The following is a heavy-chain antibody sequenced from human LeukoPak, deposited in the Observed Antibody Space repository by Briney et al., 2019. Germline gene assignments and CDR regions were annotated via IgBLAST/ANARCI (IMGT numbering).Heavy chain of an antibody. CDR2: ISGSGGST. J-gene: IGHJ4*02. V-gene: IGHV3-23*01. D-gene: IGHD6-6*01. CDR3: ARGYGSSRGWY. Sequence: GGSLRLSCAASGFTFSSYAMSWVRQAPGKGLEWVSAISGSGGSTYYADSVKGRFTISRDNSKNTLYLQMNSLRAEDTAVYYCARGYGSSRGWYWGQGTLVTVSS. CDR1: GFTFSSYA.